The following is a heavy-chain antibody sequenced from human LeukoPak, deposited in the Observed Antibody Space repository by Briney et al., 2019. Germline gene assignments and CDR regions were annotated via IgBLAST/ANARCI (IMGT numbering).Heavy chain of an antibody. D-gene: IGHD6-19*01. CDR3: ARAARSSGSTCFDY. V-gene: IGHV4-38-2*02. Sequence: SETLSLTCTVSGYSISSGYYWGWIRPPPGKGLEWIGSIYHSGSTYYNPSLKSRVTISVDTSKNQFSLKLSSVTAADTAVYYCARAARSSGSTCFDYWGQGTLVTVSS. J-gene: IGHJ4*02. CDR2: IYHSGST. CDR1: GYSISSGYY.